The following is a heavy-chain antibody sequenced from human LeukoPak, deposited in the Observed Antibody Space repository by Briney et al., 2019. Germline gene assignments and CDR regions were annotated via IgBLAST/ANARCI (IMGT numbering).Heavy chain of an antibody. D-gene: IGHD2-15*01. Sequence: ASVKVSRKASGYTFTSYYMHWVRQAPGQGLEWMGIINPSGGSTSYSQKFQGRVTMTRDTSTSTVYMELSSLRSEDTAVYYCARVGHYCSGGSCYFDYWGQGTLVTVSS. J-gene: IGHJ4*02. CDR3: ARVGHYCSGGSCYFDY. CDR2: INPSGGST. V-gene: IGHV1-46*01. CDR1: GYTFTSYY.